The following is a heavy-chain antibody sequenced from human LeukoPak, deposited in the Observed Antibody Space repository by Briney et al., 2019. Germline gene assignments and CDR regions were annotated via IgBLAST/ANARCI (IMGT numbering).Heavy chain of an antibody. J-gene: IGHJ1*01. CDR3: ARVAITMRAQYFQH. CDR1: GGSISSGGYY. D-gene: IGHD3-22*01. CDR2: INHSGST. V-gene: IGHV4-61*08. Sequence: PSQTLSLTCTVSGGSISSGGYYWSWIRQPPGKGLEWIGEINHSGSTNYNPSLKSRVTISVDTSKNQFSLKLSSVTAADTAVYYCARVAITMRAQYFQHWGQGTLVTVSS.